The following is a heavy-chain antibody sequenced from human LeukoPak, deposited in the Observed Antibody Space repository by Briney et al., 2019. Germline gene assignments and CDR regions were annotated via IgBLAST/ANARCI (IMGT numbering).Heavy chain of an antibody. Sequence: KPSETLSLTCAVYGGSFSGYYWSWIRQPPGKGLEWIGEINHSGSTNYSPSLKSRVTISVDTSKNQFSLKLSSVTAADTAVYYCARGRIAARPNWFDPWGQGTLVTVSS. CDR3: ARGRIAARPNWFDP. D-gene: IGHD6-6*01. J-gene: IGHJ5*02. CDR2: INHSGST. CDR1: GGSFSGYY. V-gene: IGHV4-34*01.